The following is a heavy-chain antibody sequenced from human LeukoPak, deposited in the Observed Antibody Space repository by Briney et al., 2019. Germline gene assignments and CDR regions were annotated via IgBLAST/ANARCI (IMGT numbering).Heavy chain of an antibody. D-gene: IGHD5-18*01. Sequence: SETLSLTCTVSGGSISSTSYYWGWIRQPPGKGLEWIGSIYYSGNTYYNPSLKSRVTISVDTSKNQFSLKLSSVTAADTAVYYCARLDSYGQSSDYWGQGTLVTVSS. CDR3: ARLDSYGQSSDY. V-gene: IGHV4-39*01. CDR2: IYYSGNT. CDR1: GGSISSTSYY. J-gene: IGHJ4*02.